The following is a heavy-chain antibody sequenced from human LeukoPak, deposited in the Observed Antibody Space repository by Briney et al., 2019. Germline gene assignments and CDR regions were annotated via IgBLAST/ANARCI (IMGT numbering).Heavy chain of an antibody. J-gene: IGHJ4*02. CDR1: GYTFTGYY. D-gene: IGHD3-16*01. CDR3: ARDPGEVIAHFDY. V-gene: IGHV1-2*02. CDR2: INPNSGGT. Sequence: GASVKVSCKASGYTFTGYYMHWVRQAPGQGLEWMGWINPNSGGTNYAQKFQGRVTMTRDTSISTAYMELRSLRSDDTAVYYCARDPGEVIAHFDYWGQGTLVTVSS.